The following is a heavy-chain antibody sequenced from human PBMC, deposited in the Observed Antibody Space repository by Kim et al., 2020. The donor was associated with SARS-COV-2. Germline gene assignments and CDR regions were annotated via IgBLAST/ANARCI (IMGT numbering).Heavy chain of an antibody. CDR1: GASISSDY. J-gene: IGHJ3*02. Sequence: SETLSLTCTVSGASISSDYWSWNRQPPGKGLEWMGYIYKSGTTNYNPSLKSRVIISSDTSKNQFSLNLRSVTAADTAVYYCARSYSGTYFAAFDIWGPGTMATVSS. CDR2: IYKSGTT. D-gene: IGHD1-26*01. V-gene: IGHV4-4*08. CDR3: ARSYSGTYFAAFDI.